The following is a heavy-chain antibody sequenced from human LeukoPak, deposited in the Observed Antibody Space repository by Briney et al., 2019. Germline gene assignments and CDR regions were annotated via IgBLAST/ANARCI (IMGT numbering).Heavy chain of an antibody. CDR2: LSGSGGSP. CDR1: GFTLSSYA. CDR3: VKDRVVLCFGELLGWFER. J-gene: IGHJ5*02. V-gene: IGHV3-23*01. D-gene: IGHD3-10*01. Sequence: GGSLRLSCSASGFTLSSYAMSWVRPAPGKGLEEVAALSGSGGSPSHAGPVTGRFTTSRDHSKKTLYPQMATLRAEDKAVYYCVKDRVVLCFGELLGWFERWGPGALVTVSS.